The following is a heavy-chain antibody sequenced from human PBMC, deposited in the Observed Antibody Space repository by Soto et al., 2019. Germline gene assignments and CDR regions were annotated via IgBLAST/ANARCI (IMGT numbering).Heavy chain of an antibody. D-gene: IGHD4-17*01. V-gene: IGHV1-18*01. CDR3: ARDRGGGGDYAPYNY. J-gene: IGHJ4*02. CDR2: ITPHNGNT. Sequence: ASVKVSCKASGYIFTSYGISWVRQAPGQGLEWMGWITPHNGNTNYAQKLQGRVTMTTDTSTSTAYLELRSLRSDDTAVYYCARDRGGGGDYAPYNYWGQGTRVTVSS. CDR1: GYIFTSYG.